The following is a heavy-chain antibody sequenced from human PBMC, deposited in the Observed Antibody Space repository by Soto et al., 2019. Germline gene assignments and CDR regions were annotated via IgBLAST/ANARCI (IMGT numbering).Heavy chain of an antibody. CDR2: IWYDGSNK. CDR3: ARGDCSSTSCFGY. CDR1: GFTFSSYG. V-gene: IGHV3-33*01. Sequence: PGGSLRLSCAASGFTFSSYGMHWVRQAPGKGLEWVAVIWYDGSNKYYADSVKGRFTISRDNSKNTLYLQMNSLRAEDTAVYYCARGDCSSTSCFGYWGQGTLVTVSS. J-gene: IGHJ4*02. D-gene: IGHD2-2*01.